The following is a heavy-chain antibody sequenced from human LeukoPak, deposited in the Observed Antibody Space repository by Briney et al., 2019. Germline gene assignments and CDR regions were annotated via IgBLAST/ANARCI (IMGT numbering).Heavy chain of an antibody. CDR1: GGSISSYY. D-gene: IGHD2-2*01. J-gene: IGHJ4*02. V-gene: IGHV4-59*08. Sequence: PSETLSLTCTVPGGSISSYYWSWIRQPPGKGLEWIGYIYYSGSTNYNPSLKSRVTISVDTSKNQFSLKLSSVTAADTAVYYCARGWFYCSSTSCQTPYFDYWGQGTLVTVSS. CDR3: ARGWFYCSSTSCQTPYFDY. CDR2: IYYSGST.